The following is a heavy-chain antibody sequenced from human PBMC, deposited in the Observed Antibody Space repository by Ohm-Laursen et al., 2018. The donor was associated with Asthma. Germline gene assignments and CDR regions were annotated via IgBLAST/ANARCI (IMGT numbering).Heavy chain of an antibody. CDR1: GFTFSTYW. CDR3: ATDSRYGDYVPFDS. V-gene: IGHV3-74*01. CDR2: VYGDGSNT. J-gene: IGHJ4*02. D-gene: IGHD4-17*01. Sequence: SLRLSCAATGFTFSTYWMHWVRQAPGKGLVWVSRVYGDGSNTIYADSVKGRFTISRDNAKNTLDLQMNSLRDEDTAVYYCATDSRYGDYVPFDSWGQGTLVTVSS.